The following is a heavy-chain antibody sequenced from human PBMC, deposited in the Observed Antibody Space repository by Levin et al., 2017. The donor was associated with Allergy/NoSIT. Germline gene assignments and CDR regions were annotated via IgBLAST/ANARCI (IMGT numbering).Heavy chain of an antibody. J-gene: IGHJ3*02. V-gene: IGHV3-30-3*01. Sequence: GESLKISCAASGFTFSSYAMHWVRQAPGKGLEWVAVISYDGSNKYYADSVKGRFTISRDNSKNTLYLQMNSLRAEDTAVYYCARSGGMYGDYHDAFDIWGQGTMVTVSS. CDR3: ARSGGMYGDYHDAFDI. CDR1: GFTFSSYA. D-gene: IGHD4-17*01. CDR2: ISYDGSNK.